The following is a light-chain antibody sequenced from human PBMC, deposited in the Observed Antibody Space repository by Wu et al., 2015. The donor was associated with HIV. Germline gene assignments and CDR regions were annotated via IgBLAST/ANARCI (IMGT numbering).Light chain of an antibody. CDR2: KAS. CDR3: QQYNSHWT. CDR1: QRISSW. J-gene: IGKJ1*01. Sequence: DIQMTQSPSTLSASVGDRVTITCRASQRISSWLAWYQQKPGKAPKLLIYKASSLESGVPSRFSGSGSGTEFTLTISSLQPDDFATYYCQQYNSHWTFGQGTKVEIK. V-gene: IGKV1-5*03.